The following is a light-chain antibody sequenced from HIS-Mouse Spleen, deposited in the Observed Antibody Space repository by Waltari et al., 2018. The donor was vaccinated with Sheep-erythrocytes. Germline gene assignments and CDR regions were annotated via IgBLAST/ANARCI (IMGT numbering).Light chain of an antibody. CDR2: KVS. Sequence: DVVMTQSPLSLPVTLGQPASISCRSSQSLVHSDGNTYLNWFQQGAVQSPRRLIYKVSNRDSGVPDRFSGSGSGTDFTLKISRVEAEDVGVYYCMQGTHWPPYTFGQGDQAGDQT. CDR3: MQGTHWPPYT. CDR1: QSLVHSDGNTY. J-gene: IGKJ2*01. V-gene: IGKV2-30*02.